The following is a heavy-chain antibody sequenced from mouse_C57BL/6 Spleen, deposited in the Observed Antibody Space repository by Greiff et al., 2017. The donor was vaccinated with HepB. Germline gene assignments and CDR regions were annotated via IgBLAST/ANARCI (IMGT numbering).Heavy chain of an antibody. V-gene: IGHV2-6*03. CDR3: ARHSNYVPYYAMDY. CDR2: IWSDGST. Sequence: VKVVESGPGLVAPSQSLSITCTVSGFSLTSYGVHWVRQPPGKGLEWLVVIWSDGSTTYNSALKSRLSISKDNSKSQVFLKMNSLQTDDTAMYYCARHSNYVPYYAMDYWGQGTSVTVSS. D-gene: IGHD2-5*01. CDR1: GFSLTSYG. J-gene: IGHJ4*01.